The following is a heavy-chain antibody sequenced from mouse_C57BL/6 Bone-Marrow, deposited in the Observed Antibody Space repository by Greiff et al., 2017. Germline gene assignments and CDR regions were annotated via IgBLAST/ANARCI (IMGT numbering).Heavy chain of an antibody. CDR3: ARPIPLITTVVATGDY. V-gene: IGHV1-85*01. Sequence: VQGVESGPELVKPGASVKLSCKASGYTFTSYDINWVKQRPGQGLEWIGWIYPRDGSTKYNEKFKGKATLTVDTSSSTAYMELHSLTSEDSAVYFCARPIPLITTVVATGDYWGQGTTLTVSS. D-gene: IGHD1-1*01. CDR1: GYTFTSYD. CDR2: IYPRDGST. J-gene: IGHJ2*01.